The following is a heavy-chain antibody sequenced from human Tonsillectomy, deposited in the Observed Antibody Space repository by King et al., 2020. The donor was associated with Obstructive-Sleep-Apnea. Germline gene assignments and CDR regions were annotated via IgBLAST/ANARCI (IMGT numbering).Heavy chain of an antibody. J-gene: IGHJ4*02. V-gene: IGHV3-7*03. CDR1: GFTFSSYW. CDR2: IKQNGSGK. D-gene: IGHD6-6*01. Sequence: VQLVESGGGLVQPGGSLRLSCAASGFTFSSYWMSWVRQAPGKGLEWVANIKQNGSGKYYVDSVKGRFTISRDTAKNSLYLQMNSLRAEDTAVYYCARASRPFYSSSTFDYWGQGTLVTVSS. CDR3: ARASRPFYSSSTFDY.